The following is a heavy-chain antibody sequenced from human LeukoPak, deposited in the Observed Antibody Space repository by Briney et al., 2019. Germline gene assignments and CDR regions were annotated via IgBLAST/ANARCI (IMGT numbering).Heavy chain of an antibody. J-gene: IGHJ4*02. Sequence: ASVKVSCKASGYTFTSYDINWVRQAPGQGLEWMGWMNPNNGNTGYAQKFQGRVTMTRNTSISTAYMELSSLRSEDTAVYYCARGNYDSRMYYFDYWGQGTLVTVSS. D-gene: IGHD3-22*01. CDR1: GYTFTSYD. CDR2: MNPNNGNT. V-gene: IGHV1-8*01. CDR3: ARGNYDSRMYYFDY.